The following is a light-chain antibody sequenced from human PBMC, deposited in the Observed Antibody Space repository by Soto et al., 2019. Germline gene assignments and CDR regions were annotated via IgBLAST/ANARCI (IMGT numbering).Light chain of an antibody. CDR3: CSYAGSYTLV. Sequence: QSVLTQPRSVSGSPGQSVTISCTGTNSDVGAYNYVSWYQQHPGKAPKLMIFDVDKRPSGVPDRFSGSKSGYTASLTISGLQAEDEADYYCCSYAGSYTLVFGGGTKLTVL. V-gene: IGLV2-11*01. CDR2: DVD. J-gene: IGLJ2*01. CDR1: NSDVGAYNY.